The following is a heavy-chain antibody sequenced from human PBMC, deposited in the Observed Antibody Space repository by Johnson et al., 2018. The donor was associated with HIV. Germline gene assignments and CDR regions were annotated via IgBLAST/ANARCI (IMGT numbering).Heavy chain of an antibody. CDR2: ISWNSGSI. CDR1: GFTFSNAW. D-gene: IGHD6-13*01. Sequence: VQLVESGGGLVKPGGSLRLSCAASGFTFSNAWMSWVRQAPGKGLEWVSGISWNSGSIGYADSVKGRFTISRDNAKNSLYLQMNSLRAEDTALYYCAKDRKGSSSWLRSGVAFDIWGQGTMVTVSS. V-gene: IGHV3-9*01. CDR3: AKDRKGSSSWLRSGVAFDI. J-gene: IGHJ3*02.